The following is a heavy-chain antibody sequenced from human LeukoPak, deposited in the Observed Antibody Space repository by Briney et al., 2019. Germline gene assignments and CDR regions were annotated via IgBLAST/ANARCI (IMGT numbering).Heavy chain of an antibody. CDR2: ISVSGGNT. CDR1: GFTFDSYA. Sequence: GGSLRLSYAASGFTFDSYAMSWVRQAPGKGLEWVSTISVSGGNTYYIDSVKGRFTISRDNSKNTLYLQMDSLRAEDTAVYYCAKDHSHLCHRDWGQGTLVTVSS. D-gene: IGHD2-2*01. CDR3: AKDHSHLCHRD. J-gene: IGHJ4*02. V-gene: IGHV3-23*01.